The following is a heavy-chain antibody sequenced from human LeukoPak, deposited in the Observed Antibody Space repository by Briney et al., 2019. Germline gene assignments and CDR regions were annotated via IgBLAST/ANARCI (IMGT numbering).Heavy chain of an antibody. CDR2: ISYTGATT. J-gene: IGHJ4*02. D-gene: IGHD4-17*01. Sequence: GGSLRLSCAAYGLTFNTYGMSWARHAPGKGMEWVSVISYTGATTLYAHSVKGRFTISRDNSNNTLYLQMNSLRADDTAVYYCAKARTPLTSRDFDYWGQGTLVTVSS. V-gene: IGHV3-23*01. CDR3: AKARTPLTSRDFDY. CDR1: GLTFNTYG.